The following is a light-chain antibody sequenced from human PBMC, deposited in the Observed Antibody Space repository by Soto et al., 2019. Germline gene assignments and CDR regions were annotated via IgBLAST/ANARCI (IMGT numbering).Light chain of an antibody. CDR3: AAFDGILNGWV. V-gene: IGLV1-44*01. Sequence: QSVLTQAPSASGTPGQRVTISCSGSNSNIGSNTVSWYQQVPGTAPKVLIYNNDQRPSGVPDRLSGSKSGTSASLAIGGLQSEDEADYYCAAFDGILNGWVFGGGTKVTVL. CDR1: NSNIGSNT. J-gene: IGLJ3*02. CDR2: NND.